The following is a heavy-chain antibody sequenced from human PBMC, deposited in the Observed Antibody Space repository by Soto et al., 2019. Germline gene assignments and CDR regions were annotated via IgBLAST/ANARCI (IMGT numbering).Heavy chain of an antibody. CDR1: GGNIGSGGYS. D-gene: IGHD7-27*01. Sequence: TQSLTSTVSGGNIGSGGYSWSWIRQSPGKALEWLARIDWDDDKYYSTSLKTRLIISKDTSKNQVVLRMTNMDPVDTGSYYCARTNPSNWLAEYWGQGTLVTVS. CDR3: ARTNPSNWLAEY. CDR2: IDWDDDK. J-gene: IGHJ4*02. V-gene: IGHV2-70*11.